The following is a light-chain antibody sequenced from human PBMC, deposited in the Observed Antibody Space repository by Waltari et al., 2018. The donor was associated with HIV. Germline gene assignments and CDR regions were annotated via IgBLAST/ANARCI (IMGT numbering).Light chain of an antibody. CDR2: AAS. CDR1: QTISTY. J-gene: IGKJ3*01. V-gene: IGKV1-39*01. CDR3: QQSYSSPLT. Sequence: DIQLTQSPSSLSASVGDRVTIACRASQTISTYLKWYQQKPGKAPKLLISAASSLQSGVPSRFSGSASGTDFTLTINSLQPEDYATYYCQQSYSSPLTFGPGTKVDIK.